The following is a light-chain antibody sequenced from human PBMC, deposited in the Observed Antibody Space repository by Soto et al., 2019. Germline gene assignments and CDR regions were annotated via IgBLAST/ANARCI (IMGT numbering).Light chain of an antibody. CDR3: QQYKNYLT. Sequence: DIQMTQSPSTLSASVGDRVTFTCRASQSVSIWLAWYQQKPGKAPKLLISGASTLECGVPSRFSGSGSGTEFTLTISSLQPDDFATYYCQQYKNYLTFGQGTKVEIK. CDR1: QSVSIW. J-gene: IGKJ1*01. V-gene: IGKV1-5*01. CDR2: GAS.